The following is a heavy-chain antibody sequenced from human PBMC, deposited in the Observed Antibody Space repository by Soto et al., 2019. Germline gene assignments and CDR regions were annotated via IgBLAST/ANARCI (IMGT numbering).Heavy chain of an antibody. CDR3: ARGAYYDSSGYSDYFDY. D-gene: IGHD3-22*01. CDR2: ISSSSSYT. J-gene: IGHJ4*02. Sequence: GGSLRLSCTASGFTFSDYYMSWIRQAPGKGLEWVSYISSSSSYTNYADSVKGRFTISRDNAKNSLYLQMNSLRAEDTAVYYCARGAYYDSSGYSDYFDYWGQGTLVTVSS. V-gene: IGHV3-11*06. CDR1: GFTFSDYY.